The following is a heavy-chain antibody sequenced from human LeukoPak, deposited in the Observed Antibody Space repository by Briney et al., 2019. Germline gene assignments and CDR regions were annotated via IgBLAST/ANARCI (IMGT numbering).Heavy chain of an antibody. CDR3: AKTPETHYYDFSGYYYYFDH. D-gene: IGHD3-22*01. V-gene: IGHV3-23*01. J-gene: IGHJ4*02. CDR2: IGGSGGGT. Sequence: PGESLTLSCAASGFTFTNYAMSWVRQAPGKGLEWVSAIGGSGGGTYYADSVKGRFTISRDNSKNTLYLQMTGLRAEDTAIYYCAKTPETHYYDFSGYYYYFDHWGQGTLVTVSS. CDR1: GFTFTNYA.